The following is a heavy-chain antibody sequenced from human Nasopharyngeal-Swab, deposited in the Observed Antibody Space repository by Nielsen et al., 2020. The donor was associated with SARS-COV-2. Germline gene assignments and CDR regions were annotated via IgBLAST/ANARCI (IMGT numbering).Heavy chain of an antibody. CDR3: ARESTDGYNVSFDPYNWFDP. CDR2: IYYSGST. Sequence: PGKGLEWIGYIYYSGSTTYNPSLKSRVTISVDTSKNQFSLKLSSVTAADTAVYYCARESTDGYNVSFDPYNWFDPWGQGTLVTVSS. D-gene: IGHD5-24*01. V-gene: IGHV4-59*13. J-gene: IGHJ5*02.